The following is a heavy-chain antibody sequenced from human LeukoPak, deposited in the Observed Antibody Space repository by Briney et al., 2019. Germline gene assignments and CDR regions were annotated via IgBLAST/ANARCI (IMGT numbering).Heavy chain of an antibody. Sequence: SETLSLTCTVSGGSMGSYYWAWIRQPAGKGLEWIGRIYSAGTATYNPALTSRVTMSIDMSKNQFSLTLRSMTAADTAVYYCARDKAWLDPWGQGTLVTVSS. CDR2: IYSAGTA. CDR1: GGSMGSYY. D-gene: IGHD5-12*01. CDR3: ARDKAWLDP. J-gene: IGHJ5*02. V-gene: IGHV4-4*07.